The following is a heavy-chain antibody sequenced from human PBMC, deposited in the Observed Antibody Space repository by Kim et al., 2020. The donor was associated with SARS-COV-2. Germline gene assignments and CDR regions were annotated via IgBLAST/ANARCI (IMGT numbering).Heavy chain of an antibody. CDR2: IWYDGSNK. CDR3: AKISGYDPYALDY. V-gene: IGHV3-33*06. CDR1: GFTFSSYG. J-gene: IGHJ4*02. Sequence: GGSLRLSCAASGFTFSSYGMHWVRQAPGKGLEWVAVIWYDGSNKYYADSVKGRFTISRDNSKNTLYLQMNSLRAEDTAVYYCAKISGYDPYALDYWGQGTLVTVSS. D-gene: IGHD5-12*01.